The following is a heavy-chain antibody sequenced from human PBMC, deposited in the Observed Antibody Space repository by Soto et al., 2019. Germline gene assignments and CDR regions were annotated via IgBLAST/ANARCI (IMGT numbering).Heavy chain of an antibody. CDR1: GLSFSSYA. Sequence: GGSLRLSCAFSGLSFSSYAMTWVRQSPGKGLEWVSSISRSGNSTYSADSVRGRFTISRDNSKDSLHLQMNSLRAEDTAIYYCARVRHCSTTRCSGGNYYYMDVWGKGTTVTVSS. D-gene: IGHD2-2*01. V-gene: IGHV3-23*01. CDR2: ISRSGNST. CDR3: ARVRHCSTTRCSGGNYYYMDV. J-gene: IGHJ6*03.